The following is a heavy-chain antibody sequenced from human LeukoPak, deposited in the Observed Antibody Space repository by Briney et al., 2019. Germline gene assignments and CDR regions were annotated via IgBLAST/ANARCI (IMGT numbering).Heavy chain of an antibody. V-gene: IGHV3-23*01. J-gene: IGHJ4*02. D-gene: IGHD5-18*01. CDR3: AKVSLPRGYSYGYYYFGY. CDR1: GFTFSSYA. Sequence: PGGSLRLSCAASGFTFSSYAMSWVRQAPGKGLEWVSAISGSGGSTYYADSVKGRFTISRDNSKNTLYLQMNSLRAEDTAVYYCAKVSLPRGYSYGYYYFGYWGQGTLVTVSS. CDR2: ISGSGGST.